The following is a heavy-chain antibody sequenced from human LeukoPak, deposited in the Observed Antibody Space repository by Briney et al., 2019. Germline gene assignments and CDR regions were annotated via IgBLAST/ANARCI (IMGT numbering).Heavy chain of an antibody. V-gene: IGHV1-46*01. CDR1: GYTFTSYY. CDR3: ARDVFPYRLQLWSESYYYYGMDV. Sequence: GASVKVSCKASGYTFTSYYMHWVRQAPGQGLEWMGIINPSGGSTSYAQKFQGRVTMTRDTSTSTVYKELSSLRSEDTAVYYCARDVFPYRLQLWSESYYYYGMDVWGQGTTVTVSS. J-gene: IGHJ6*02. D-gene: IGHD5-18*01. CDR2: INPSGGST.